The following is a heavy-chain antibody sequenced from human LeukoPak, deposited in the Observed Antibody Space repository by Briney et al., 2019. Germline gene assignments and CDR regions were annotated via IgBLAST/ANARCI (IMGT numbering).Heavy chain of an antibody. CDR3: ARGEDYYDSSGDAFDI. CDR2: INPSGGST. J-gene: IGHJ3*02. Sequence: GASVKVSCKASGYTFTSYYMHWVRQAPGQGLEWMGIINPSGGSTSYAQKFQGRVTMTRDTSTSTVHMELSSLRSEDTAVYYCARGEDYYDSSGDAFDIWGQGTMVTVSS. D-gene: IGHD3-22*01. CDR1: GYTFTSYY. V-gene: IGHV1-46*01.